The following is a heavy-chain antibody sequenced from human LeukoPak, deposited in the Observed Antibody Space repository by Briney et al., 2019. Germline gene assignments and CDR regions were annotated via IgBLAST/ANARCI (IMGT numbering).Heavy chain of an antibody. Sequence: PGGSPRLSSAASKFTFSSYWMSWVRQAPGKGLEWVAYMNQLGIEKNYLDSVKGRFTISRDNAKNSLYLQMNSLRAEDTAVYYCARGTYYYEFWGQGTLVTVSS. V-gene: IGHV3-7*04. D-gene: IGHD3-16*01. CDR3: ARGTYYYEF. J-gene: IGHJ4*02. CDR1: KFTFSSYW. CDR2: MNQLGIEK.